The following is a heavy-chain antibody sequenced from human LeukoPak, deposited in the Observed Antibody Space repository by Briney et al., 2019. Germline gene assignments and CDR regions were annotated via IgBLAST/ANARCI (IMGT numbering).Heavy chain of an antibody. J-gene: IGHJ5*02. CDR3: ARDFKEHNWNYRNWFDP. D-gene: IGHD1-7*01. CDR2: IYTGGST. Sequence: SETLSLTCTVSGGSISSYYWSWIRQPAGKGLEWIGRIYTGGSTNYNPSLKSRVTMSVDTSKNRFSLKLSSVTAADTAVYYCARDFKEHNWNYRNWFDPWGQGTLVTVSS. CDR1: GGSISSYY. V-gene: IGHV4-4*07.